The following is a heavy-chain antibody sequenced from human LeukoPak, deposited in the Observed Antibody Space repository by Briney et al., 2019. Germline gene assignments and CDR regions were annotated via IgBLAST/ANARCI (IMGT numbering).Heavy chain of an antibody. CDR3: ARGYPGNH. D-gene: IGHD1-14*01. V-gene: IGHV3-30-3*01. Sequence: GGSLRLSCAASGFTFSSYAMHWVRQAPGKGLEWVAVISYDGSNKYYADSVKGRFTISRDNSKNTLYLQMNSLRDEDTAVYYCARGYPGNHWGQGTLVTVSS. CDR1: GFTFSSYA. J-gene: IGHJ5*02. CDR2: ISYDGSNK.